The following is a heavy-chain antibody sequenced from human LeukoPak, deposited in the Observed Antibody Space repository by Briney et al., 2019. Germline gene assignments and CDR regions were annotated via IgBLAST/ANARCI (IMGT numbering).Heavy chain of an antibody. J-gene: IGHJ4*02. D-gene: IGHD1-26*01. CDR3: ARDLLFRRYPFDY. CDR1: GFTFRTYT. CDR2: ITSSSGTI. V-gene: IGHV3-48*02. Sequence: GGSLRLSCAASGFTFRTYTMHWVRQAPGKGLEWVSYITSSSGTIHYADSVKGRFTISRDNAKNSLFLQMNSLRDEDTAVYYCARDLLFRRYPFDYWGQGTLVTVSS.